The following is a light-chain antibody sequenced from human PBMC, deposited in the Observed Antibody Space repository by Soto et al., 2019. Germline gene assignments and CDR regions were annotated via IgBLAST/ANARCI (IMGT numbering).Light chain of an antibody. V-gene: IGKV3-20*01. CDR3: QQYGSSPPYT. Sequence: EVVLTQSPGTLSLSPGERATLSCRASQSVSNNYFAWYQQKPGQAPRLLIFGSSDRATGIPDRFSGSGSGTAFTLTLSRLEPEDFGVYYCQQYGSSPPYTFGQGTNLEIK. J-gene: IGKJ2*01. CDR1: QSVSNNY. CDR2: GSS.